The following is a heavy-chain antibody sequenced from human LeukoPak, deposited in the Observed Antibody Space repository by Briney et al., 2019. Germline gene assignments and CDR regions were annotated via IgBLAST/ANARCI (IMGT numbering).Heavy chain of an antibody. D-gene: IGHD3-22*01. V-gene: IGHV3-23*01. CDR2: ISGSGGST. J-gene: IGHJ1*01. CDR1: GFTFSSYA. CDR3: AKDTLTTYYYDSRTLEYFQH. Sequence: SGGSLRLSCAASGFTFSSYAMSWVRQAPGKGLEWVSAISGSGGSTYYADSVKGRFTISRDNSKNTLYLQMNSLRAEDTAVYYCAKDTLTTYYYDSRTLEYFQHWGQGTLVTVSS.